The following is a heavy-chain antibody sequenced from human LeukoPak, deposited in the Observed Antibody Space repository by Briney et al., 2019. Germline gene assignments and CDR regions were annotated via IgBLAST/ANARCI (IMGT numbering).Heavy chain of an antibody. D-gene: IGHD6-6*01. CDR2: IYTSGST. CDR1: GGSISSYY. CDR3: ARSDSSSAHYYYYMDV. V-gene: IGHV4-4*07. Sequence: SETLSLTCTVSGGSISSYYWSWIRQPAGKGLEWIGRIYTSGSTNYNPSLKSRVTMSVDTSKNQFSLKLSSVTAADTAVYYCARSDSSSAHYYYYMDVWGKGTTVTVSS. J-gene: IGHJ6*03.